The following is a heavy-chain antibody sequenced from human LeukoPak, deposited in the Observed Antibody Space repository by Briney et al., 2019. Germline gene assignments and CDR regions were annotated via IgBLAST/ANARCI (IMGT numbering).Heavy chain of an antibody. CDR1: GFTFRANG. CDR2: ISSSSSYI. V-gene: IGHV3-21*01. CDR3: ARDMTTVVTTRAFDI. J-gene: IGHJ3*02. D-gene: IGHD4-23*01. Sequence: GRSLRLSCAASGFTFRANGMNWVRQAPGKGLEWVSSISSSSSYIYYADSVKGRFTISRDNAKNSLYLQMNSLRAEDTAVYYCARDMTTVVTTRAFDIWGQGTMVTVSS.